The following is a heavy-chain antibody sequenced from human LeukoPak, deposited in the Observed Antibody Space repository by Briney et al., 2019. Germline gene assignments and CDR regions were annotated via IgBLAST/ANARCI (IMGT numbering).Heavy chain of an antibody. CDR2: ISGSGGNT. D-gene: IGHD5-24*01. V-gene: IGHV3-23*01. J-gene: IGHJ4*02. CDR3: ARARFGYNRGPFDY. CDR1: GFTFSSYA. Sequence: GGSLRLSCAASGFTFSSYAMSWVRQAPGKGLEWVSAISGSGGNTYYADSVKGRFTISRDNSKNTLYLQMNSLRPEDTAVYYCARARFGYNRGPFDYWGQGILVTVSS.